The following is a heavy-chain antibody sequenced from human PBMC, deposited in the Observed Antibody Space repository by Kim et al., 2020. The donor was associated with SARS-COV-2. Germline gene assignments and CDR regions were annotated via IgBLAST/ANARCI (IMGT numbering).Heavy chain of an antibody. Sequence: GESLKISCKGSGYSFTSYWISWVRQMPGKGLEWMGRIDPSDSYTNYSPSFQGHVTISADKSISTAYLQWSSLKASDTAMYYCARVGLRLGELSLIPYFDYWGQGTLVTVSS. CDR3: ARVGLRLGELSLIPYFDY. J-gene: IGHJ4*02. CDR1: GYSFTSYW. D-gene: IGHD3-16*02. CDR2: IDPSDSYT. V-gene: IGHV5-10-1*01.